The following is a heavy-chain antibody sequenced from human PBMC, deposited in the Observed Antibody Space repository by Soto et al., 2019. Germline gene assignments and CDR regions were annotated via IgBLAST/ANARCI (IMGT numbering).Heavy chain of an antibody. CDR2: INSDGSST. D-gene: IGHD5-18*01. V-gene: IGHV3-74*01. CDR3: ASSLHRGYSYGTTEYYYYGMDV. CDR1: GFTFSSYW. Sequence: PGGSLRLSCAASGFTFSSYWMHWVRQAPGKGLVWVSRINSDGSSTSYADSVKGRFTISRDNAKNTLYLQMNSLRAEDTAVYYCASSLHRGYSYGTTEYYYYGMDVWGQGTTVTVSS. J-gene: IGHJ6*02.